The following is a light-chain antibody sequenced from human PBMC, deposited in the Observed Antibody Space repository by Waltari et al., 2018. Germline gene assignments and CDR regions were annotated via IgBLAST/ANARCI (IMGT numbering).Light chain of an antibody. CDR1: SGSLSTTSY. CDR3: ALYMGSGIWV. CDR2: KAN. V-gene: IGLV8-61*01. J-gene: IGLJ3*02. Sequence: QTVVTQEPSLSVSPGGTITLTCALSSGSLSTTSYATWYQQTPGQAPRTLVYKANARSSGVPDRFSGSILGNTAALTITGAQADGESDYYCALYMGSGIWVFGGGTKLTVL.